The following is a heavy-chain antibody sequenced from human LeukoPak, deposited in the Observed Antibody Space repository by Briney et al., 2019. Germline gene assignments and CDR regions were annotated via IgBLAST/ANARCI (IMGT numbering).Heavy chain of an antibody. CDR3: ARTPPPVLNWGGNAFDI. Sequence: SETLSLTCTVSGGSISSGGYFWSWIRQHPGKVLEWIGYIYYSGGTYYNPSLKGRVTISVDMSKNHFSLSLSSVTAADTAVYYCARTPPPVLNWGGNAFDIWGQGTMVTVSS. CDR1: GGSISSGGYF. CDR2: IYYSGGT. D-gene: IGHD7-27*01. V-gene: IGHV4-31*03. J-gene: IGHJ3*02.